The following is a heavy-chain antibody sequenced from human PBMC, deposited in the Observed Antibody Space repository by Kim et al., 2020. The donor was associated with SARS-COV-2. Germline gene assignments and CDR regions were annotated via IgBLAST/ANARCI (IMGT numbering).Heavy chain of an antibody. CDR1: GFTFSSYA. Sequence: GGSLRLSCAASGFTFSSYAMTWVRQAPGKGLEWVSAISVSAGNTYYANSVKGRFTISRDNSKNTLYLQMNSLTAEDAAIYYCAKGWKALDYWGQGTLVTV. V-gene: IGHV3-23*01. D-gene: IGHD1-1*01. CDR3: AKGWKALDY. CDR2: ISVSAGNT. J-gene: IGHJ4*02.